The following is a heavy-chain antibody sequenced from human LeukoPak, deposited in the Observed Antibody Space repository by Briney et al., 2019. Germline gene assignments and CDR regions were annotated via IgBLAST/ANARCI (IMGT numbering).Heavy chain of an antibody. CDR3: ARKPRGLGFDY. Sequence: SETLSLTCAVYGGSFSGYYWSWIRQPPGKGLEWIGEINHSGSTNYNPSLKSRVTISVDTSKNQFSLKLSSVTAADTAVYYCARKPRGLGFDYWGQGTLVTVSS. V-gene: IGHV4-34*01. CDR2: INHSGST. D-gene: IGHD5/OR15-5a*01. J-gene: IGHJ4*02. CDR1: GGSFSGYY.